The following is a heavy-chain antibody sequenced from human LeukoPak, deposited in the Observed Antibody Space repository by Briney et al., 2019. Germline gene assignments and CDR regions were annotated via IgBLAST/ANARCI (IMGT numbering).Heavy chain of an antibody. CDR1: GYSISSGYY. J-gene: IGHJ4*02. V-gene: IGHV4-38-2*01. CDR3: ARTVAYCSATSCYGY. CDR2: VYYDGST. Sequence: SETLSLTCAVSGYSISSGYYWGWIRQPPGKGLEWIGSVYYDGSTYHNPSLKSRVTISVDMCKNPFFMKLSSVTAADTAVYYCARTVAYCSATSCYGYWGQGTLVTVSS. D-gene: IGHD2-2*01.